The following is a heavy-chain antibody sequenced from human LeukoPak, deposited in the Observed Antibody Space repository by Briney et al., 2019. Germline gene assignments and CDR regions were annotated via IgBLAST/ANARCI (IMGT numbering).Heavy chain of an antibody. CDR3: ATEGATLQDGGAFAI. V-gene: IGHV3-30-3*01. Sequence: PGGSLRLSCAASGFTFSSYSMHWVRQAPGEGLHWLAFISYDGSTEYYADSVKGRFTISRDNSENTLYLQMNSLKPEDTAVYYCATEGATLQDGGAFAIWGQGTMVTVSS. CDR1: GFTFSSYS. CDR2: ISYDGSTE. J-gene: IGHJ3*02. D-gene: IGHD1-26*01.